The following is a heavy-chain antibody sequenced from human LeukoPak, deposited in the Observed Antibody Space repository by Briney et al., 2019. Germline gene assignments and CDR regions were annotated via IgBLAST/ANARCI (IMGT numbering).Heavy chain of an antibody. CDR3: ARGDGSPVLRYFDWFSYYFDY. D-gene: IGHD3-9*01. Sequence: GSSVKVSCKASGGTFSSYAISWVRQAPGQGLEWMGGIIPILGIANYAQKFQGRVTITADKSTSTAYMELSSLRSEDTAVYYCARGDGSPVLRYFDWFSYYFDYWGQGTLVTVSS. V-gene: IGHV1-69*04. J-gene: IGHJ4*02. CDR2: IIPILGIA. CDR1: GGTFSSYA.